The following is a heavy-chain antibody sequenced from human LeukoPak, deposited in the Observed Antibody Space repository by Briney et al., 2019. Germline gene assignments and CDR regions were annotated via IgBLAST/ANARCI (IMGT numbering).Heavy chain of an antibody. CDR3: AREDPQTTVPEGMDV. CDR1: GGSISSYY. CDR2: ISYSGNT. J-gene: IGHJ6*02. Sequence: SETLSLTCTVSGGSISSYYWSWIRQPPGKGLEWIGYISYSGNTNYNPSLRSRVSISVDTSKNQFSLKLSSVTAAGTAVYYCAREDPQTTVPEGMDVWGQGTTVTVSS. D-gene: IGHD4-17*01. V-gene: IGHV4-59*01.